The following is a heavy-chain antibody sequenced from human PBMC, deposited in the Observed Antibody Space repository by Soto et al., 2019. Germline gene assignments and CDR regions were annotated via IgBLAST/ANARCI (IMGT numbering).Heavy chain of an antibody. Sequence: GGSLRLSCVASGFTFSDFGMHWVRQGPGKGLEWLAVISEDAETDFHADSVKGRFTVSRDNFKETLDLQMNSLTTDDSGVYFCAKAPFRRPYYFYGMDVWGKGTTVTVS. CDR3: AKAPFRRPYYFYGMDV. V-gene: IGHV3-30*18. CDR2: ISEDAETD. D-gene: IGHD3-10*01. CDR1: GFTFSDFG. J-gene: IGHJ6*04.